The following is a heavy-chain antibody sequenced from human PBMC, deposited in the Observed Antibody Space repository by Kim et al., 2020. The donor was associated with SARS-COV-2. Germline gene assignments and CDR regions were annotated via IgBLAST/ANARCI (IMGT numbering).Heavy chain of an antibody. CDR3: ARGLDILTGYRNYYYYGMDV. V-gene: IGHV1-46*01. Sequence: ASVKVSCKASGYTFTSYYMHWVRQAPGQGLEWMGIINPSGGSTSYAQKFQGRVTMTRDTSTSTVYMELSSLRSEDTAVYYCARGLDILTGYRNYYYYGMDVWGQGTPVTVSS. D-gene: IGHD3-9*01. CDR2: INPSGGST. CDR1: GYTFTSYY. J-gene: IGHJ6*02.